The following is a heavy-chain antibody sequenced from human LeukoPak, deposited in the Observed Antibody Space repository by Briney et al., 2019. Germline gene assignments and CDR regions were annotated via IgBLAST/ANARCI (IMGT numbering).Heavy chain of an antibody. D-gene: IGHD3-22*01. Sequence: PGGSLRLSCAASGFTFSSYWMHWVRQAPGKGLEWVSYISSSSSTIYYADSVKGRFTISRDNAKNSLYLQMNSLRDEDTAVYYCARETYYYDSSGYYYGHYFDYWGQGTLVTVSS. CDR1: GFTFSSYW. V-gene: IGHV3-48*02. CDR2: ISSSSSTI. J-gene: IGHJ4*02. CDR3: ARETYYYDSSGYYYGHYFDY.